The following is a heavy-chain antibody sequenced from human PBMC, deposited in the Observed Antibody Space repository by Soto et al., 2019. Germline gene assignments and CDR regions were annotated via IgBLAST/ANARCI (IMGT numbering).Heavy chain of an antibody. Sequence: GGSLRLSCAASGFTFSSYAMSWVRQAPGKGLEWVSAISGSGGSTYYADSVKGRFTISRDNSKNTLYLQMNSLRAEDTAVYYCAKDFPGRYSYGPPTNFDYWGQGTLVTVSS. J-gene: IGHJ4*02. V-gene: IGHV3-23*01. CDR2: ISGSGGST. CDR3: AKDFPGRYSYGPPTNFDY. CDR1: GFTFSSYA. D-gene: IGHD5-18*01.